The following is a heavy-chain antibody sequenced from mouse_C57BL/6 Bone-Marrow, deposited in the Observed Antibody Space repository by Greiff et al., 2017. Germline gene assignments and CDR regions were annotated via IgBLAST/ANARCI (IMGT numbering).Heavy chain of an antibody. Sequence: EVKLMESGGGLVKPGGSLILSCAASGFNFSSYTMSWVRQTPEKRLEWVATISGGGGTTYYPVSVQGRFTISRDNAKNPLYLQMSSLRSEDTSVYYCARQDYYGRSGGYWGQGTTLTGAS. CDR2: ISGGGGTT. D-gene: IGHD1-1*01. CDR1: GFNFSSYT. V-gene: IGHV5-9*04. J-gene: IGHJ2*01. CDR3: ARQDYYGRSGGY.